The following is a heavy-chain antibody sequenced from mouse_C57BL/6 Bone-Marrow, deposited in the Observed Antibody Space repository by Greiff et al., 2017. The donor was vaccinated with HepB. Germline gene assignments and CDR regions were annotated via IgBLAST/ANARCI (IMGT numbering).Heavy chain of an antibody. CDR2: IDPSDSET. Sequence: QVQLQQSGAELVRPGSSVKLSCKASGYTFTSYWMHWVKQRPIQGLEWIGNIDPSDSETHYNQKFKDKATLTVDKSSSTAYMQLSSLTSEDSAVYYCARGGSYGNSIAYWGQGTLVTVSA. CDR3: ARGGSYGNSIAY. D-gene: IGHD2-1*01. V-gene: IGHV1-52*01. J-gene: IGHJ3*01. CDR1: GYTFTSYW.